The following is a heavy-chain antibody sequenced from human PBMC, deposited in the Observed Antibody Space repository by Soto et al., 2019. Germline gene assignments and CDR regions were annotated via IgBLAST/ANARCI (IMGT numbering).Heavy chain of an antibody. CDR2: ISAYNGNT. J-gene: IGHJ5*02. Sequence: GASVKVSCKASGYTFTSYGISWVRQAPGQGLEWMGWISAYNGNTNYAQKLQGRVTMTTDTSTSTAYMELRSLRSDDTAVYYCARDVLVPAAVHFPFDPWGQGTLVTVSS. V-gene: IGHV1-18*01. D-gene: IGHD2-2*01. CDR1: GYTFTSYG. CDR3: ARDVLVPAAVHFPFDP.